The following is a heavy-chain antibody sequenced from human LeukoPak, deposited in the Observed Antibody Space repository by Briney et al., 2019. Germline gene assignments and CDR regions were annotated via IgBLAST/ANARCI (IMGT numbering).Heavy chain of an antibody. CDR3: ARDQWCSGGSCYSGGNWFDP. CDR2: IIPIFGTA. Sequence: SVKVSYKASGGTFSSYAISWVRQAPGQGLEWMGRIIPIFGTANYAQKFQGRVTITTDESTSTAYMELSSLRSEDTAVYYCARDQWCSGGSCYSGGNWFDPWGQGTLVTVSS. V-gene: IGHV1-69*05. J-gene: IGHJ5*02. D-gene: IGHD2-15*01. CDR1: GGTFSSYA.